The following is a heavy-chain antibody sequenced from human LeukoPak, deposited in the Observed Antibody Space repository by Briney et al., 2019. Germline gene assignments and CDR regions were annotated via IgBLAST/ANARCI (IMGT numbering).Heavy chain of an antibody. CDR1: GGTFSSYA. V-gene: IGHV1-69*05. CDR3: ARPASDGSGWFAK. Sequence: SVKVSCKASGGTFSSYAISWVRQAPGQVLEWMGRIIPIFGTANYAQKFQGRVTITTDESTSTAYMELSSLRSEDTAIYYCARPASDGSGWFAKWGQGTLVTVSS. J-gene: IGHJ4*02. CDR2: IIPIFGTA. D-gene: IGHD6-19*01.